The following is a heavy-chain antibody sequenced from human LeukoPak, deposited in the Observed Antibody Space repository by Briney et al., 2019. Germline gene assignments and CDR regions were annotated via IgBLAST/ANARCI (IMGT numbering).Heavy chain of an antibody. V-gene: IGHV1-3*01. CDR2: INGGNGNT. D-gene: IGHD2-21*02. Sequence: ASVKVSCKTSGYTFTSYGMHWVRQAPGQSLEWMGWINGGNGNTKYSEKFQGRVTITADESTSTAYMELSSLRSEDTAVYYCARGGGRPATARAPVLYYFDYWGQGTLVTVSS. CDR3: ARGGGRPATARAPVLYYFDY. CDR1: GYTFTSYG. J-gene: IGHJ4*02.